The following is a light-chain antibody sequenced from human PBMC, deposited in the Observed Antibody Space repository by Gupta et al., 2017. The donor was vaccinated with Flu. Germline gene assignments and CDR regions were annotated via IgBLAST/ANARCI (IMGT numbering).Light chain of an antibody. CDR1: HRISSY. CDR3: QQSYSTPVT. CDR2: AAS. V-gene: IGKV1-39*01. Sequence: LSASVGARVTITCRASHRISSYLNWYHQKPGKAPLLLIYAASRLQSGVPSRFSGSGSGTDFTLTITTLHPDDFATYYCQQSYSTPVTFGQGTQVEIK. J-gene: IGKJ1*01.